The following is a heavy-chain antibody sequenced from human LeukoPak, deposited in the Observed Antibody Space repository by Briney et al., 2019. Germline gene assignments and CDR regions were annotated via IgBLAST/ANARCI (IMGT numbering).Heavy chain of an antibody. CDR1: GFIVSSNY. J-gene: IGHJ5*02. Sequence: PGGSLRLSCAASGFIVSSNYMSWVRQAPGKGLEWVSSISGTGGTTYYADSVKGRFTISRDNSKNTLYLQMSSLRAEDTAVYCCAKRGTTGPTQWFDPWGQGTLVTVSS. CDR2: ISGTGGTT. D-gene: IGHD1-1*01. V-gene: IGHV3-23*01. CDR3: AKRGTTGPTQWFDP.